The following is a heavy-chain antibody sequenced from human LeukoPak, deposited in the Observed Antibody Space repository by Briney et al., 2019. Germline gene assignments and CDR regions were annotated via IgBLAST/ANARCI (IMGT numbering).Heavy chain of an antibody. CDR3: ARRYCSGISCYPDY. CDR1: GYTFTVYY. D-gene: IGHD2-15*01. CDR2: INPSGGVT. Sequence: ASVRVSFKASGYTFTVYYIHWVRQAPGQGLEWMGWINPSGGVTKYAQKSQGRVTMTRDTSISTAYMELSRLTSDDTAVYFCARRYCSGISCYPDYWGQGTLVTVYS. J-gene: IGHJ4*02. V-gene: IGHV1-2*02.